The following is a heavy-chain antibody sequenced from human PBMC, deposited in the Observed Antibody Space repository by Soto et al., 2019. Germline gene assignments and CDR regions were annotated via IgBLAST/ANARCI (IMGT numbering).Heavy chain of an antibody. V-gene: IGHV3-33*01. CDR1: GFTFSSYG. J-gene: IGHJ4*02. Sequence: PGGSLRLSCAASGFTFSSYGMHWVRQAPGKGLEWVAVIWYDGSNKYYADSVKGRFTISRDNSKNTLYLQMNSLRAEDTAVYYCARDLSRKTHIFDYWGQGTLVTVSS. CDR3: ARDLSRKTHIFDY. CDR2: IWYDGSNK.